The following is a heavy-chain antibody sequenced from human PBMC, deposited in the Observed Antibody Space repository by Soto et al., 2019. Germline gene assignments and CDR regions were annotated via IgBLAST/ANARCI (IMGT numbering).Heavy chain of an antibody. CDR1: GFTFSSYG. Sequence: QVQLVESGGGVVQPGSSLRLSCAASGFTFSSYGMHWVRQAPGKGLEWVAVISYDGSNKYYADSVKGRFTISRDTSTNTRYLQMNRLSAVDTAVYYCSNAPGSVETRAEEELPYYYYGMDVWGQGTKVTVSS. D-gene: IGHD1-26*01. CDR2: ISYDGSNK. CDR3: SNAPGSVETRAEEELPYYYYGMDV. J-gene: IGHJ6*02. V-gene: IGHV3-30*18.